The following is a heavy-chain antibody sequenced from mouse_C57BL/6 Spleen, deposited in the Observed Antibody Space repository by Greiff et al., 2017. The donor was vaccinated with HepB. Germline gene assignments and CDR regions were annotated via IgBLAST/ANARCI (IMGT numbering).Heavy chain of an antibody. CDR3: ARSFYGYYAAWFAY. J-gene: IGHJ3*01. CDR1: GYTFTSYW. D-gene: IGHD2-3*01. CDR2: IYPGSGST. Sequence: QVQLQQPGAELVKPGASVKMSCKASGYTFTSYWITWVKQRPGQGLEWIGDIYPGSGSTNYNEKFKSKATLTVDTSSSTAYMQLSSLTSEDSAVYYCARSFYGYYAAWFAYWGQGTLVTVSA. V-gene: IGHV1-55*01.